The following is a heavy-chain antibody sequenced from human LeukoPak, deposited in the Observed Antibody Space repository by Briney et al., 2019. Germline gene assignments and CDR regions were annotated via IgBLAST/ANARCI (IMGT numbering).Heavy chain of an antibody. CDR2: ISRGRPTI. CDR1: GFTFSSYS. J-gene: IGHJ4*02. V-gene: IGHV3-48*02. Sequence: PGGSLRLSCVASGFTFSSYSMNWVRQAPGKGLEWVSYISRGRPTIHYADSVKGRFTISRDNAKSSLYLQMNSLRDEDTAVYYCVRDPEALDYWGQGTLVTVSS. CDR3: VRDPEALDY.